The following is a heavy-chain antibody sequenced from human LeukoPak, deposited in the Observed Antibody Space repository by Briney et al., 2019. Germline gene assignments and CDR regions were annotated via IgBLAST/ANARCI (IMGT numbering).Heavy chain of an antibody. Sequence: PSETLSLTCIVSGYSIISDYFWGWVRQPPGKGPEWIGSIFHSGSFYYNPSLKSRVTISVDPSKSRFSLRLTSVTAADTSVYYCARVVASTSIDSWGQGTLVTVSS. D-gene: IGHD2-15*01. V-gene: IGHV4-38-2*02. J-gene: IGHJ4*02. CDR2: IFHSGSF. CDR1: GYSIISDYF. CDR3: ARVVASTSIDS.